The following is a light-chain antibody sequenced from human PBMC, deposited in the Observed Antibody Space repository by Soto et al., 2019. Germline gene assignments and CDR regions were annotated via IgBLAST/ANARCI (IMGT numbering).Light chain of an antibody. CDR1: QVITTD. CDR3: LQLNTYPWT. J-gene: IGKJ1*01. Sequence: IQMTQSPSSLSASVGDRLSITRLASQVITTDLRWYQQKPGQAPKRLIYAASTVQRGGPSRFSRSGSGTEFTRTISSLQPEDVATYYCLQLNTYPWTFGQATKVDIK. V-gene: IGKV1-17*01. CDR2: AAS.